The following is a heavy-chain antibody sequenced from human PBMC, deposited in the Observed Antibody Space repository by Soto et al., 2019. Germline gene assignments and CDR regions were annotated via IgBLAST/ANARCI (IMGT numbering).Heavy chain of an antibody. V-gene: IGHV3-11*05. CDR1: GFTFSGYY. D-gene: IGHD5-12*01. Sequence: GGSLSLSCAASGFTFSGYYMSWIRQAPGKGLEWVSYISSSSSYTNYADPVKGRVTMTTDTSTSTAYMELRSLRSDDTAVYCCARDLGGFPDYWGQGTLVTVSS. CDR2: ISSSSSYT. J-gene: IGHJ4*02. CDR3: ARDLGGFPDY.